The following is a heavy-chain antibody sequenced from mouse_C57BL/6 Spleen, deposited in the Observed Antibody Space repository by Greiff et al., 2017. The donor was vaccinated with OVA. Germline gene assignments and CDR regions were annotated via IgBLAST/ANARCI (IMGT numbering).Heavy chain of an antibody. Sequence: EVQVVESGGGLVKPGGSLKLSCAASGFTFSSYAMSWVRQTPEKRLEWVATISDGGSDTYYPYNVKGRFTISRDNAKNHLYLQMSHLKSEDTAMDYCARDRDEGGYFDYWGQGTTLTVSS. CDR2: ISDGGSDT. D-gene: IGHD3-3*01. J-gene: IGHJ2*01. CDR1: GFTFSSYA. CDR3: ARDRDEGGYFDY. V-gene: IGHV5-4*01.